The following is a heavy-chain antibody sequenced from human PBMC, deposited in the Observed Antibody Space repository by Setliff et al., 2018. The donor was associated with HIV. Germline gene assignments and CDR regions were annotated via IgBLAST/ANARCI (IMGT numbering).Heavy chain of an antibody. CDR1: GGSSEFH. CDR2: INDNGKV. Sequence: SETLSLTCAVYGGSSEFHWNWIRQAPGTELEWSGEINDNGKVKYSPSLRSRISISVDTSKNQFSLRVSSVTAADTAFYYCAANRDRQMRSWGQGALVT. V-gene: IGHV4-34*01. CDR3: AANRDRQMRS. J-gene: IGHJ5*02.